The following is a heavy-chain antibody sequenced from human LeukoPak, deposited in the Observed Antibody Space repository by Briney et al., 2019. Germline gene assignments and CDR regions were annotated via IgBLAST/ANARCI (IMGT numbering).Heavy chain of an antibody. J-gene: IGHJ4*02. CDR3: ARRRGGWSRDS. D-gene: IGHD6-19*01. Sequence: TGGSLRLSCAAAGFTFSTYWMSWVRQAPGKGLEWVANIKQDGSDKYYVDSVKGRCTISRDNAKNSLYLQMNSLRAEDTAVYYCARRRGGWSRDSWGQGTLVTVSS. CDR2: IKQDGSDK. CDR1: GFTFSTYW. V-gene: IGHV3-7*01.